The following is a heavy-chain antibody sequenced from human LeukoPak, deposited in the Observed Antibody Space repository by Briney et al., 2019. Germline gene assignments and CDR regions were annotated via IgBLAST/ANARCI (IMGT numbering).Heavy chain of an antibody. CDR3: ARTKTYCGGDCYSDFDY. CDR2: ISAYNGNT. CDR1: GYTFTSYG. J-gene: IGHJ4*02. D-gene: IGHD2-21*02. Sequence: ASVKVSCKASGYTFTSYGISWVRQAPGQGGEWMGWISAYNGNTNYAQKLQGRVTMTTDTSTSTAYMELRSLRSDDTAVYYCARTKTYCGGDCYSDFDYWGQGTLVTVSS. V-gene: IGHV1-18*01.